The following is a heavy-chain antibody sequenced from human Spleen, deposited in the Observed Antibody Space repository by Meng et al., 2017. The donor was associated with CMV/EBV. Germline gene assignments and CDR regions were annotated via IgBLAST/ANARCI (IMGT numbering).Heavy chain of an antibody. Sequence: SGFLFNSFHLILLLPAPREWLWWVSSITSNSNYINSADSVRSRFTISNAHAQSSLHLQITSLRAEDPALYFCARNTHSGSYFWYFDVWGHGTLVTVSS. J-gene: IGHJ2*01. CDR1: GFLFNSFH. CDR2: ITSNSNYI. V-gene: IGHV3-21*01. D-gene: IGHD1-26*01. CDR3: ARNTHSGSYFWYFDV.